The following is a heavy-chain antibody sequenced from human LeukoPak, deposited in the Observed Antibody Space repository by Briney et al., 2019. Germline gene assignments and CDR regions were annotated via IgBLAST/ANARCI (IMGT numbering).Heavy chain of an antibody. CDR1: GSSISSGGYY. Sequence: SETLSLTCTVSGSSISSGGYYWSWIRQHPGKGLEWIGYIYYSGSTYYNPSLKSRVTISVDTSKNQFSLKLSSVTAADTAVYYCASSTGAHYDILTGYYRNWGQGTLVTVSS. D-gene: IGHD3-9*01. CDR3: ASSTGAHYDILTGYYRN. V-gene: IGHV4-31*03. CDR2: IYYSGST. J-gene: IGHJ4*02.